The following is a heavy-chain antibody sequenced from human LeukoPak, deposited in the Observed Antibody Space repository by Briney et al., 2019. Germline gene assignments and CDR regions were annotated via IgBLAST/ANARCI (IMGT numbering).Heavy chain of an antibody. V-gene: IGHV3-72*01. CDR3: AKKRSGSNYPFDY. J-gene: IGHJ4*02. Sequence: GGSLRLSCAASGFTFSDHHMDWVRQAPGKGLEWVGRSKDKANRYTTEYAASVKGRFTISRDDSKKSVYLQMNSLKTEDTAVYYCAKKRSGSNYPFDYWGQGTLVTVAS. CDR2: SKDKANRYTT. CDR1: GFTFSDHH. D-gene: IGHD1-26*01.